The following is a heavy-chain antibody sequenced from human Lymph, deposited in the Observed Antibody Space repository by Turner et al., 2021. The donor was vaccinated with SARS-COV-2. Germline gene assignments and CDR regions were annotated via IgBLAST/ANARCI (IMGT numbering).Heavy chain of an antibody. J-gene: IGHJ6*02. Sequence: QVQLVQSRTEVKKPGSSVKVSCKASGGTFSSHVISWVRQAPGQGLEWMGGIIPMFGTANYAQKFQGRVTITADESTSTAYMELSSLRSDDTAVYYCARVGSSVVPYYYYGMDVWGQGTTVTVSS. CDR3: ARVGSSVVPYYYYGMDV. CDR2: IIPMFGTA. CDR1: GGTFSSHV. D-gene: IGHD3-22*01. V-gene: IGHV1-69*01.